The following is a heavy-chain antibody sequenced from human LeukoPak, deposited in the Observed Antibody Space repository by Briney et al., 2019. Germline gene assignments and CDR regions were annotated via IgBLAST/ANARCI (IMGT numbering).Heavy chain of an antibody. CDR1: GGSISDYY. Sequence: SETLSLTCTVSGGSISDYYWSWIRQPPGKGLEWIGYIYYSGSTNYNPSLKSRVTISVDTSKNQFSLKLSSVTAADTAVYYCARDGGSSWYGYFYWGQGTLVAVSS. V-gene: IGHV4-59*01. CDR3: ARDGGSSWYGYFY. CDR2: IYYSGST. D-gene: IGHD6-13*01. J-gene: IGHJ4*02.